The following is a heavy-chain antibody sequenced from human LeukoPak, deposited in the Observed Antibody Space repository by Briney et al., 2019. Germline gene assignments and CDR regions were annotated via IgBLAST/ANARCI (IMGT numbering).Heavy chain of an antibody. CDR1: GYSFTKYF. Sequence: ASVKVSCKASGYSFTKYFIHWVRQAPGQGLEWMGVINPSDGTTGDAQRFQGRVTMTRDTSTSTIYMELSSLTSDDTAVYFCARGGYYDSSGPWGQGTVVTVSS. V-gene: IGHV1-46*01. D-gene: IGHD3-22*01. CDR3: ARGGYYDSSGP. CDR2: INPSDGTT. J-gene: IGHJ4*02.